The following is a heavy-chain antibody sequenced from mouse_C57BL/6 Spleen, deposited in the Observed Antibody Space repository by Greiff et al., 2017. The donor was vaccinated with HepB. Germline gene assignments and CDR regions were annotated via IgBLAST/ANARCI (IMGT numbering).Heavy chain of an antibody. Sequence: QVQLQQPGAELVKPGASVKLSCKASGYTFTSYWMHWVKQRPGRGLEWIGRIDPNSGGTKYNERFQSKATLTVDKPSSTAYMQLSSLTSEDSAVYYCARGRITTVVLDAMDYWGQGTSVTVST. J-gene: IGHJ4*01. D-gene: IGHD1-1*01. CDR3: ARGRITTVVLDAMDY. V-gene: IGHV1-72*01. CDR1: GYTFTSYW. CDR2: IDPNSGGT.